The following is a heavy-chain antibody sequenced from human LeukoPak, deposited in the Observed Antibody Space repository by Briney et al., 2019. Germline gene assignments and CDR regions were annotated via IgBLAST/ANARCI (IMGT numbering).Heavy chain of an antibody. Sequence: SETLSLTCTVSGGSISTYYWSWIRQHPGKGLEWIGYIYYSGSTYYNPSLKSRVTISVDTSKNQFSLKLSSVTAADTAVYYCARVSAVVTQAFDYWGQGTLVTVSS. V-gene: IGHV4-59*06. D-gene: IGHD4-23*01. CDR3: ARVSAVVTQAFDY. CDR1: GGSISTYY. CDR2: IYYSGST. J-gene: IGHJ4*02.